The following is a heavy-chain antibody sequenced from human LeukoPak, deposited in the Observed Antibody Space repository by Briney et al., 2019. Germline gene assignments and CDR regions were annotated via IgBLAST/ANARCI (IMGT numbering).Heavy chain of an antibody. CDR1: GGSISSSTYF. D-gene: IGHD6-25*01. CDR2: IYYSGST. CDR3: ARLVGIAAHHFDY. Sequence: SETLSLTCTVSGGSISSSTYFWGWIRQPPGKGLEWIATIYYSGSTYYNPSLKSRVTISVDTSKNHFSLKLSSVTAADTAVYYCARLVGIAAHHFDYWGQGTLVTVSS. V-gene: IGHV4-39*02. J-gene: IGHJ4*02.